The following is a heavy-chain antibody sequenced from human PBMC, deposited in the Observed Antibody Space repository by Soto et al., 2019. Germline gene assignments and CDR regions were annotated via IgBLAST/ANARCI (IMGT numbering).Heavy chain of an antibody. Sequence: SETLSLTCTVSGGSISSYYWSWIRQPPGKGLEWIGYIYYSGSTNYNPSLKSRVTISVDTSKNQFSLKLSSVTAADTAVYYCARLDSPLYGDNLYYYYYYMDVWGKGTTVTVSS. CDR3: ARLDSPLYGDNLYYYYYYMDV. CDR1: GGSISSYY. CDR2: IYYSGST. D-gene: IGHD4-17*01. J-gene: IGHJ6*03. V-gene: IGHV4-59*08.